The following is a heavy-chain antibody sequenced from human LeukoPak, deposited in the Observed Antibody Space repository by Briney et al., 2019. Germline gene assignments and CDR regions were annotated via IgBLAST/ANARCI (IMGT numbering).Heavy chain of an antibody. D-gene: IGHD1-1*01. CDR1: GFTFSSYW. V-gene: IGHV3-7*01. Sequence: PGGSLRLSCAASGFTFSSYWMSWVRQAPGKGLEWVANINEDGSDKYYVDSVKGRFTISRDNAKNSLYLQMNSLRAEDTAVYYCARELAFSTTQNYWGQGTLDTVSS. CDR2: INEDGSDK. J-gene: IGHJ4*02. CDR3: ARELAFSTTQNY.